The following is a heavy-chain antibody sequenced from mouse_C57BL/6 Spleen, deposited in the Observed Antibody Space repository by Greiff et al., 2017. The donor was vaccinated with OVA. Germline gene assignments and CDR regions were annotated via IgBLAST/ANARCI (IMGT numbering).Heavy chain of an antibody. CDR1: GYAFTNYL. V-gene: IGHV1-54*01. Sequence: QVQLQQSGAELVRPGPSVKVSCKASGYAFTNYLIEWVKQRPGQGLEWIGVINPGSGGTNYNEKFKGKATLTADKSSSTAYMQLSSLTSEDSAVYFCARYGNYGDWYFDVWGTGTTVTVSS. CDR2: INPGSGGT. J-gene: IGHJ1*03. D-gene: IGHD2-1*01. CDR3: ARYGNYGDWYFDV.